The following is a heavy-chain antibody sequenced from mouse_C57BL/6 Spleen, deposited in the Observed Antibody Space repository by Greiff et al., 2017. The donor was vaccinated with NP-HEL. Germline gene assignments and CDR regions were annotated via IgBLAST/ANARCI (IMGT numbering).Heavy chain of an antibody. CDR3: ARHEDYDGNFDY. Sequence: DVMLVESGGDLVKPGGSLKLSCAASGFTFSSYGMSWVRQTPDKRLEWVATISSGGSYTYYPDSVKGRFTISRDNAKNTLYLQMSSLKSEDTAMYYCARHEDYDGNFDYWGQGTTLTVSS. D-gene: IGHD2-4*01. V-gene: IGHV5-6*02. CDR1: GFTFSSYG. CDR2: ISSGGSYT. J-gene: IGHJ2*01.